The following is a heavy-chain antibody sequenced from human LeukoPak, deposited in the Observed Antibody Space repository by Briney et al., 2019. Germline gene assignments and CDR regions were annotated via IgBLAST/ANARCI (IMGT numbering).Heavy chain of an antibody. CDR2: ISYDGSNK. J-gene: IGHJ4*02. V-gene: IGHV3-30*18. CDR3: ANCYGDYDCASDY. Sequence: GKSLRLSCAASGFTFSSYGMHWVRQAPGKGLEWVAVISYDGSNKYYADSVKGRFTISRDSSKNTLYLQMNSLRAEDTAVYYCANCYGDYDCASDYWGQGALVTVSS. CDR1: GFTFSSYG. D-gene: IGHD4-17*01.